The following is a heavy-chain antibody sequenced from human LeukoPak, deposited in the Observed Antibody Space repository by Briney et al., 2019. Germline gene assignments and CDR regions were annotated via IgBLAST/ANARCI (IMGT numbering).Heavy chain of an antibody. CDR2: ISSGGST. CDR3: AKDGLAAAGWFDY. V-gene: IGHV3-66*01. J-gene: IGHJ4*02. CDR1: GLTVSSNY. D-gene: IGHD6-13*01. Sequence: PGGSLRLSCAASGLTVSSNYMSWVRQAPGKGLEWVSLISSGGSTYYADSVRGRFTISRDNSKNTLYLQMNSLRAEDTAVYYCAKDGLAAAGWFDYWGQGTLVTVSS.